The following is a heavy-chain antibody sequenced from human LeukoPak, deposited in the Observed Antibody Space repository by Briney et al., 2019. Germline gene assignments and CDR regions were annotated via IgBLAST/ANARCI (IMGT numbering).Heavy chain of an antibody. D-gene: IGHD3-10*01. J-gene: IGHJ6*03. Sequence: SETLSLTCAVYGGSFSGYYWSWIRQPPGKGLEWIGEINHSRSTNYNPSLKSRVTISVDTSKNQFSLKLSSVTAADTAVYYCARHYYGSGTYYYYYYMDVWGKGTTVTISS. CDR3: ARHYYGSGTYYYYYYMDV. CDR1: GGSFSGYY. V-gene: IGHV4-34*01. CDR2: INHSRST.